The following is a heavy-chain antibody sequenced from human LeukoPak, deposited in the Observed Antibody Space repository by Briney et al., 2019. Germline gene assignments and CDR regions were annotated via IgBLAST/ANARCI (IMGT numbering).Heavy chain of an antibody. Sequence: PGGSLRLSCAASGFTFSSYAMSWIRQPPGKGLEWIGYTHHSGSTNYNPSLKSRVTISVDTSKNQFSLKLSSVTAADTAVYYCARGRTGYSSGWYRVGFQHWGQGTLVTVSS. D-gene: IGHD6-19*01. CDR2: THHSGST. J-gene: IGHJ1*01. V-gene: IGHV4-59*12. CDR3: ARGRTGYSSGWYRVGFQH. CDR1: GFTFSSYA.